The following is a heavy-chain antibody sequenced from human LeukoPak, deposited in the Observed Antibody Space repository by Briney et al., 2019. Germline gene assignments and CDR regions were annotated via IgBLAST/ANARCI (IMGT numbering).Heavy chain of an antibody. CDR1: GFTFSNYW. CDR2: IKQDESEK. Sequence: GGSLRPSCAASGFTFSNYWMSWVRQVPGRGLEWVANIKQDESEKYYVDSVEGRFTISRDNAKNSLYLQMNSLRAEDTAVYYCARDGMITFGGVIVHDYWGQGTLVTVSS. CDR3: ARDGMITFGGVIVHDY. J-gene: IGHJ4*02. V-gene: IGHV3-7*01. D-gene: IGHD3-16*02.